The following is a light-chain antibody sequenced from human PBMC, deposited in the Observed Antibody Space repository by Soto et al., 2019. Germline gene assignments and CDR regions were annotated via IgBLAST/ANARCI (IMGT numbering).Light chain of an antibody. CDR3: QQRGGWPLT. J-gene: IGKJ4*01. V-gene: IGKV3-11*01. CDR1: QGVGRF. CDR2: DAS. Sequence: EIVMTQSPATLSLSPGERAALSCRASQGVGRFLAWYQQKPGQAPRLLIYDASNRATGIPARFSGSGSVTDFTLAIDNLEPEDFAVYYSQQRGGWPLTFGGGTKV.